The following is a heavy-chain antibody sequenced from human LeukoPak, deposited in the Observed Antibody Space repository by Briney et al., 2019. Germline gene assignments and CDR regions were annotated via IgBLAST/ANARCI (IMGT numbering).Heavy chain of an antibody. CDR1: GYTFTNYY. CDR3: ARGLHLRYYDRSGYFDY. D-gene: IGHD3-22*01. V-gene: IGHV1-46*01. Sequence: ASVKVSCKASGYTFTNYYMHWVRQAPGQGLEWMGLINPSGGYTNYAQKSQGRVTMTRDTSTSTVYMELSSLRSEDTAVYYFARGLHLRYYDRSGYFDYWGQGTLVTVSS. CDR2: INPSGGYT. J-gene: IGHJ4*02.